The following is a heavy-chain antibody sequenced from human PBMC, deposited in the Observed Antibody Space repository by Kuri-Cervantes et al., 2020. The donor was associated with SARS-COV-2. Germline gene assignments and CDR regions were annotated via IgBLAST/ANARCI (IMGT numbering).Heavy chain of an antibody. CDR3: AKDRVYCSGGSCPLYY. Sequence: GESLKISCKGSGYSFTSYWIGWVRQMPGKGLEWMGIIYPGDSDTRYSPSFQGQVTISRDNSKNTLYLQMNSLRAEDTAVYYCAKDRVYCSGGSCPLYYWGQGTLVTVSS. J-gene: IGHJ4*02. CDR2: IYPGDSDT. CDR1: GYSFTSYW. D-gene: IGHD2-15*01. V-gene: IGHV5-51*01.